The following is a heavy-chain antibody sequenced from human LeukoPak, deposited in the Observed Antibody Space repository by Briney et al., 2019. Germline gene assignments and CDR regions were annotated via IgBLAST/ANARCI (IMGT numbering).Heavy chain of an antibody. J-gene: IGHJ3*02. CDR1: GGSISNYY. V-gene: IGHV4-59*12. CDR2: IYYSGST. Sequence: SETLSLTCTVSGGSISNYYWSWIRQPPGKGLEWIGHIYYSGSTYYNPSLKSRVTISVDTSKNQFSLKLSSVTAADTAVYYCARYNYDSSGYYPPPADAFDIWGQGTMVTVSS. CDR3: ARYNYDSSGYYPPPADAFDI. D-gene: IGHD3-22*01.